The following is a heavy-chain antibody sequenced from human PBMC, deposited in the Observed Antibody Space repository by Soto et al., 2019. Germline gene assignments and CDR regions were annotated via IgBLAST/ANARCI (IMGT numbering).Heavy chain of an antibody. Sequence: PGGSLRLSCAASGFTFSSYAMHWVRQAPGKGLEWVAVISYDGSNKYYADSVKGRLTISRDNSKNTLYLQMNSLRAEDTAVYYCARTPARIAVAGKKNAHLDYWGQGTLVTVSS. CDR2: ISYDGSNK. CDR1: GFTFSSYA. CDR3: ARTPARIAVAGKKNAHLDY. J-gene: IGHJ4*02. V-gene: IGHV3-30-3*01. D-gene: IGHD6-19*01.